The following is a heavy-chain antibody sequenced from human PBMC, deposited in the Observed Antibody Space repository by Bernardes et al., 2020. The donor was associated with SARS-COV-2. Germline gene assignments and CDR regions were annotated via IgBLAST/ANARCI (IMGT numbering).Heavy chain of an antibody. Sequence: EPLSLTCAVYGGSFSGYYWSWIRQPPGKGLEWIGEINHSGSTNYNPSLKSRVTISVDTSKNQFSLKLSSVTAADTAVYYCARESTYGSGSYWGSYYYYYYMDVWGKGTTVTVSS. V-gene: IGHV4-34*01. J-gene: IGHJ6*03. CDR2: INHSGST. D-gene: IGHD3-10*01. CDR1: GGSFSGYY. CDR3: ARESTYGSGSYWGSYYYYYYMDV.